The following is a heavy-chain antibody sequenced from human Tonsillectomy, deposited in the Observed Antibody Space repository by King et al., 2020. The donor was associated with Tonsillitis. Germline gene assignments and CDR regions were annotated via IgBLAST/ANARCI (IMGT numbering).Heavy chain of an antibody. CDR3: AKDLWFVELLGAFDI. V-gene: IGHV3-9*01. Sequence: QLVQSGGGLVQPGRSLRLSCAASGFTFDDYAMHWVRQAPGKGLEWVSGISWNSGSIGYADSVKGRFTISRDNAKNSLYLQMNSLRAEDTALYYCAKDLWFVELLGAFDIWGQGTMVTVSS. CDR1: GFTFDDYA. J-gene: IGHJ3*02. CDR2: ISWNSGSI. D-gene: IGHD3-10*01.